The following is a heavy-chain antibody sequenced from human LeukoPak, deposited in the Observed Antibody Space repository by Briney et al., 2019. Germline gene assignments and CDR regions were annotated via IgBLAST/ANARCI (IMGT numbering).Heavy chain of an antibody. CDR2: ISYDGSNK. CDR1: GFTFSSYS. D-gene: IGHD6-13*01. J-gene: IGHJ4*02. CDR3: AKDPLADSWSIAFDY. V-gene: IGHV3-30*18. Sequence: GGSLRLSCAASGFTFSSYSMNWVRQAPGKGLEWVAVISYDGSNKYYADSVKGRFTISRDNSKNTLYLQMNSLRAEDTAVYYCAKDPLADSWSIAFDYWGQGTLVTVSS.